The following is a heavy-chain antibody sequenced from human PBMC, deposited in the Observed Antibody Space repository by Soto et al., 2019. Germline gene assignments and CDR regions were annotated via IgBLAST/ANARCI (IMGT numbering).Heavy chain of an antibody. D-gene: IGHD3-22*01. J-gene: IGHJ3*02. CDR1: GFTFSSYA. V-gene: IGHV3-23*01. CDR3: AKVGPSAYYYDSRGYFIGAFDI. Sequence: GGSLRLSCAASGFTFSSYAMSWVRQAPGKGLEWVSAISGSGGSTYYADSVKGRFTISRDNSKNTLYLQMNSLRAEDTAVYYCAKVGPSAYYYDSRGYFIGAFDIWGQGTMVTV. CDR2: ISGSGGST.